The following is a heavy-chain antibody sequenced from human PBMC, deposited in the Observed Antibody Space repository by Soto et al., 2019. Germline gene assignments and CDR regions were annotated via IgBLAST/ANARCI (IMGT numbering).Heavy chain of an antibody. Sequence: QVQLQESGPGLVKPSETLSLTCTVSGGSISSYYWSWIRQPPGTGLEWIGYSYYSGSTNYNPSRKSRATISVDTSKHQFSLKLSSVTAADTAVYYWARGRIQLWYPFDYWGQGTLGTVSS. CDR3: ARGRIQLWYPFDY. CDR2: SYYSGST. V-gene: IGHV4-59*01. D-gene: IGHD5-18*01. CDR1: GGSISSYY. J-gene: IGHJ4*02.